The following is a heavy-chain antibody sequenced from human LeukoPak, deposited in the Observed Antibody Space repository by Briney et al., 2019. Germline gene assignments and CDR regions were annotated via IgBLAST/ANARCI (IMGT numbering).Heavy chain of an antibody. CDR3: AREGVTKYYFDY. J-gene: IGHJ4*02. CDR1: GGSISSSRYY. V-gene: IGHV4-39*07. D-gene: IGHD4-11*01. Sequence: PSETLSLTCTVSGGSISSSRYYWAWIRQPPGKGLDWIGSISYSGSTYYNPSLKSRVTISVDTSKNQFSLKLSSVTAADTAVYYCAREGVTKYYFDYWGQGTLVTVSS. CDR2: ISYSGST.